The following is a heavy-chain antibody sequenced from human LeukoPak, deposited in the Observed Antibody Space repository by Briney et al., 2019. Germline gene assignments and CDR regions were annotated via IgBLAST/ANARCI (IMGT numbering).Heavy chain of an antibody. CDR3: ASMGGSSWSFDY. D-gene: IGHD6-13*01. V-gene: IGHV4-4*09. CDR2: IYTSGST. J-gene: IGHJ4*02. CDR1: GGSISSYY. Sequence: SETLSLTCTVSGGSISSYYWSWIRQPPGKGLEWIGYIYTSGSTNYNPSLKSRVTISVDTSKNQFSLKLSSVTAADTAVYYCASMGGSSWSFDYRGQGTLVTVSS.